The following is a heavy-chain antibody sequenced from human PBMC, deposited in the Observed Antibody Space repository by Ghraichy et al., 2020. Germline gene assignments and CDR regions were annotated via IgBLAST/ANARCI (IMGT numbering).Heavy chain of an antibody. CDR1: GFTFSNYA. D-gene: IGHD6-13*01. V-gene: IGHV3-74*01. Sequence: GESLNISCAASGFTFSNYAMSWVRQTPGKGLMWVSRINTDGSVTSYADSVKGRFTTSRDNAKNTLYLQMNSLRAEDTAVYYCAELSSSAFDLWGQGTMVTVSS. J-gene: IGHJ3*01. CDR3: AELSSSAFDL. CDR2: INTDGSVT.